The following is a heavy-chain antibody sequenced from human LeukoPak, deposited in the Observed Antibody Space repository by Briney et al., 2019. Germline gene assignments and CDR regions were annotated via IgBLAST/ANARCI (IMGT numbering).Heavy chain of an antibody. CDR2: RYYNGST. V-gene: IGHV4-39*01. CDR1: GDSISSSTYY. D-gene: IGHD3-9*01. J-gene: IGHJ4*02. Sequence: PWETLSLTCTVSGDSISSSTYYWGWIRQPPGKGLEWLASRYYNGSTYYNPSLKGRATISVDTSRNQFSLRLSSVTAADTAVYYCVRRNDILTGYYSTFDYWGQGTLVTVSS. CDR3: VRRNDILTGYYSTFDY.